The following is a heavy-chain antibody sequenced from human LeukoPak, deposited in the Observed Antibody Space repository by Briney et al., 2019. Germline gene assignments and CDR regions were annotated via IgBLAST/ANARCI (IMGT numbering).Heavy chain of an antibody. CDR1: GFTFSSYA. Sequence: GSLRLSCAASGFTFSSYAMHWVRQAPGKGLEYVSAISSNGGSTYYANSVKGRFTISRDNAKNSLYLQMNSLRAEDTAVYYCARVEASGYDYGAFDYWGQGTLVTVSS. J-gene: IGHJ4*02. CDR2: ISSNGGST. D-gene: IGHD5-12*01. CDR3: ARVEASGYDYGAFDY. V-gene: IGHV3-64*01.